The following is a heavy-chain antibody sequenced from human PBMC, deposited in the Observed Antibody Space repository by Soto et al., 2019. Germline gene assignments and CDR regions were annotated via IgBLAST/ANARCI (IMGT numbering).Heavy chain of an antibody. V-gene: IGHV4-59*01. Sequence: SETLSLTCTVSGGSIISYYWSWIRQPPGKGLEWIGYIYYSGSTNYNPSLKSRVTISVDTSKNQFSLKLSSVTAADTAVYYCARGPARDLYYYYGMDVWGQGTTVTVSS. CDR2: IYYSGST. CDR1: GGSIISYY. CDR3: ARGPARDLYYYYGMDV. J-gene: IGHJ6*02.